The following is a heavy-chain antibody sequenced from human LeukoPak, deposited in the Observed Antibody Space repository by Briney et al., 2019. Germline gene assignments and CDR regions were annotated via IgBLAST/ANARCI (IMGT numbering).Heavy chain of an antibody. Sequence: SETLSLTCSVSGGSINGNYWSWIRQPAGKALECIGLISASGNTNYNPSLEGRITMSVDASKNQFSLSLRSVTAADTAVYYCARDLAVPTYNWFDPWGQGTLVTVSS. CDR3: ARDLAVPTYNWFDP. J-gene: IGHJ5*02. CDR1: GGSINGNY. V-gene: IGHV4-4*07. CDR2: ISASGNT. D-gene: IGHD4-11*01.